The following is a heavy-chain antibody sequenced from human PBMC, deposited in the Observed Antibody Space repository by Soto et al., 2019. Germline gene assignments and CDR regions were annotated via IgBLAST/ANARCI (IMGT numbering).Heavy chain of an antibody. D-gene: IGHD6-19*01. CDR1: GFTLTNYG. CDR3: AKGGLAVARGYCYARDV. CDR2: ISSDGTNK. Sequence: HPVGSLRLSCAASGFTLTNYGMHWARQAPGKGLEWVAVISSDGTNKYYADSVKGRFTTSRDNSKDTLFLQMNNLSAEDTAVYYCAKGGLAVARGYCYARDVWGQGTTVTVSS. V-gene: IGHV3-30*18. J-gene: IGHJ6*02.